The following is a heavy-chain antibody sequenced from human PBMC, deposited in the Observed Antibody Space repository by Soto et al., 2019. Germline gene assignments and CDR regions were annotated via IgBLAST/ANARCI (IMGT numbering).Heavy chain of an antibody. D-gene: IGHD2-8*01. V-gene: IGHV4-59*01. CDR3: ARCTRRGRDD. J-gene: IGHJ1*01. CDR1: GGSISSYY. CDR2: IYYSGST. Sequence: SENLPLTCSVSGGSISSYYWSWIRQPLGKGLEWIGYIYYSGSTNYNPSLKSRVTISVDTSKNQFSLKLSSVTAADTAVYYCARCTRRGRDDWGPSTLATV.